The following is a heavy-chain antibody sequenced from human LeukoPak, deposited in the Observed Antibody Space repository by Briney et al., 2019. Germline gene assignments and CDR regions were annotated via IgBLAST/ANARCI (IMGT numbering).Heavy chain of an antibody. J-gene: IGHJ4*02. D-gene: IGHD3-16*01. V-gene: IGHV3-30*02. CDR3: AKDLGDPGGDY. CDR2: IRYDETYK. Sequence: GGPLRLSCAASGFTFSNYDMHWVRQAPGKGLEWVAFIRYDETYKYHADSVKGRFTISRDKSKNTLYLQMNSLRAEDTAVYYCAKDLGDPGGDYWGQGTLVTVSS. CDR1: GFTFSNYD.